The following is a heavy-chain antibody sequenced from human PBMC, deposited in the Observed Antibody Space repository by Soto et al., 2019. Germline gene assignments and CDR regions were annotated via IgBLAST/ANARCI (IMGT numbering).Heavy chain of an antibody. Sequence: QVQLVQSGAEVKKPGSSVKVSCKASGGTFSSYAISWVRQAPGQGLEWMGGIIPIFGTANYAQKFQGRVTITADEYTSTAYMELSSLRSEDTAVYSCASPTKPLYYYYGMDVWGQGTTVTVSS. V-gene: IGHV1-69*12. J-gene: IGHJ6*02. CDR3: ASPTKPLYYYYGMDV. CDR2: IIPIFGTA. D-gene: IGHD1-1*01. CDR1: GGTFSSYA.